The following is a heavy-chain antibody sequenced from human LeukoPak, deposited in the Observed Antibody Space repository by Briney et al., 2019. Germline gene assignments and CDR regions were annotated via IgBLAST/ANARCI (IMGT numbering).Heavy chain of an antibody. CDR2: IHYSGST. V-gene: IGHV4-59*01. J-gene: IGHJ6*03. Sequence: SETLSLTCTVSGGSISSYYWSWIRQPPGKGLEWIGYIHYSGSTNYNPSLKSRVTISVDTSKNQFSLKLSSVTAADTAVYYCSGSYIYYYYYYMDVWGKGTTVTISS. CDR3: SGSYIYYYYYYMDV. CDR1: GGSISSYY. D-gene: IGHD1-26*01.